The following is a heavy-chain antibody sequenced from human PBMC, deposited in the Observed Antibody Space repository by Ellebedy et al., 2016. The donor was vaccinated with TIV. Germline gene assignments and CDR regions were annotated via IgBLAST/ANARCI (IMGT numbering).Heavy chain of an antibody. J-gene: IGHJ4*02. V-gene: IGHV3-53*04. D-gene: IGHD5-12*01. CDR3: ARFSGYDY. CDR1: GFTVSSNY. CDR2: IYSGGST. Sequence: GESLKISCAASGFTVSSNYMSWVRQAPGKGLEWVSVIYSGGSTYYADSVKGRFTISRHNSKNTLYLQMNSLRAEDTAVYYCARFSGYDYWGQGTLVTVSS.